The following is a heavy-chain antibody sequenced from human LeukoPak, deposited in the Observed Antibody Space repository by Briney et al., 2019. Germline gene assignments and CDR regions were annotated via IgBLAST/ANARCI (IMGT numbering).Heavy chain of an antibody. V-gene: IGHV3-7*01. D-gene: IGHD5-12*01. J-gene: IGHJ4*02. CDR3: ATFGLVAALDL. CDR2: INPAGSET. Sequence: GGSLRLSCGASGFSFNAYWMAWVRQAPGRGLEWVANINPAGSETFHVDPVKGRFRISRDHEKNLVYLQMTSLKAEDTDVYYCATFGLVAALDLWGWGTVVTVS. CDR1: GFSFNAYW.